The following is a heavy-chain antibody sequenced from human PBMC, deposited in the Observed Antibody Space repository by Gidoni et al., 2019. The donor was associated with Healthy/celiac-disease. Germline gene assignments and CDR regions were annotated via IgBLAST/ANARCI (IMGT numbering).Heavy chain of an antibody. Sequence: EVQLVESGGGLVKPGRSLRLTCTASGFTFGDYAMSWFRQAPGKGLEWVGFIRSKAYGGTTEYAASVKGRFTISRDDSKSIAYLQMNSLKTEDTAVYYCTNSKQPYDAFDIWGQGTMVTVSS. CDR1: GFTFGDYA. CDR3: TNSKQPYDAFDI. D-gene: IGHD6-13*01. J-gene: IGHJ3*02. V-gene: IGHV3-49*05. CDR2: IRSKAYGGTT.